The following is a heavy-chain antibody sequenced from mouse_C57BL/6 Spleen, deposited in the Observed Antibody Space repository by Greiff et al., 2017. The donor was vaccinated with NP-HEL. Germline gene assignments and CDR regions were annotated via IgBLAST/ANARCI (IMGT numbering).Heavy chain of an antibody. V-gene: IGHV1-55*01. CDR1: GYTFTSYW. J-gene: IGHJ2*01. Sequence: QVQLQQPGAELVKPGASVKMSCKASGYTFTSYWITWVKQRPGQGLEWIGDIYPGSGSTNYNEKFKSKATLTVGTSSSTAYMQLSSLTSEDSAVYYCARSDADYFDYWGQGTTLTVSS. CDR3: ARSDADYFDY. CDR2: IYPGSGST.